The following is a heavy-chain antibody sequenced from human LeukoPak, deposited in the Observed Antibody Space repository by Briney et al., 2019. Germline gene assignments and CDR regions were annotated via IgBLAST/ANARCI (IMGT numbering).Heavy chain of an antibody. D-gene: IGHD1/OR15-1a*01. Sequence: GGSLRLSCAASGFTVSSNHMSGVRQAPGKGLECISVIHSGGTTNYAVSVKGRFTISRDNSKNTLYLHMNSLRAEDTAMYYCARVLSHWNKRMGWFDPWGQGTLVTVSS. J-gene: IGHJ5*02. CDR2: IHSGGTT. CDR1: GFTVSSNH. CDR3: ARVLSHWNKRMGWFDP. V-gene: IGHV3-66*01.